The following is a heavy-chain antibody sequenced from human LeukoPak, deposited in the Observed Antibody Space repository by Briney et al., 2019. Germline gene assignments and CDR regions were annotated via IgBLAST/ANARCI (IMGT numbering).Heavy chain of an antibody. V-gene: IGHV4-34*01. Sequence: SETLSLTCAVYGGSFSGYYWSWIRQPPGKGLEWIGEINHSGSTNYNPSLKSRVTISVDTSKNQFSLKLSSVTAADTAVYYCARAPSTRLDYWGQGTLVTVSS. D-gene: IGHD2-2*01. CDR1: GGSFSGYY. CDR3: ARAPSTRLDY. CDR2: INHSGST. J-gene: IGHJ4*02.